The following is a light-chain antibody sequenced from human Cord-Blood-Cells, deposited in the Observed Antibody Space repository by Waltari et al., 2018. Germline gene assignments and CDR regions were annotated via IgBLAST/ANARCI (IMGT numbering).Light chain of an antibody. CDR3: SSYTSSSTWV. CDR1: SSDVGGYNH. J-gene: IGLJ3*02. Sequence: QSALTQPASVSGSPGQSITLSCTGPSSDVGGYNHVYWSQPSPAKAPKLMIYDVSNRPSGVSNRFSGSKSGNTASLTISGLQAEDEADYYCSSYTSSSTWVFGGGTKLTVL. CDR2: DVS. V-gene: IGLV2-14*01.